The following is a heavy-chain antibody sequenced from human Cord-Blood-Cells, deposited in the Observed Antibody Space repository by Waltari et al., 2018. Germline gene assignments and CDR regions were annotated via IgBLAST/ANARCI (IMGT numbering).Heavy chain of an antibody. CDR1: GGSFSGYY. D-gene: IGHD2-2*02. CDR2: INHSGST. Sequence: QVQLQQWGAGLLKPSETLSLTCAVYGGSFSGYYWRWIRQPPGKGLWWIGEINHSGSTNYNPSLKSRVTISVDTSKNQFSLKLSSVTAADTAVYYGARGGEYQLLYLKEHGAQLWFDPWGQGTLVTVSS. V-gene: IGHV4-34*01. CDR3: ARGGEYQLLYLKEHGAQLWFDP. J-gene: IGHJ5*02.